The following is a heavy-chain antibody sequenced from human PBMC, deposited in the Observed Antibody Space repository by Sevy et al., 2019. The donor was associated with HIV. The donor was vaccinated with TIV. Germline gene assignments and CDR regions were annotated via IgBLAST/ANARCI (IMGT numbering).Heavy chain of an antibody. Sequence: GGSLRLSCAASGFTFSSYAMHWVRQAPGKELEWVAVISYDGSNKYYADSVKGRFTISRDNSKNTLYLQMNSLRAEDTAVYYCARGGWLRLRGNWFDPWGQGTLVTVSS. CDR2: ISYDGSNK. J-gene: IGHJ5*02. V-gene: IGHV3-30-3*01. CDR1: GFTFSSYA. CDR3: ARGGWLRLRGNWFDP. D-gene: IGHD5-12*01.